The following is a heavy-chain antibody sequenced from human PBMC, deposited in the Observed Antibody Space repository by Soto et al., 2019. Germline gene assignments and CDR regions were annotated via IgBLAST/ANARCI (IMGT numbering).Heavy chain of an antibody. J-gene: IGHJ4*02. CDR2: ISGGSPKE. Sequence: GGSLRLSCEASGFPFDNYAMSWVRQAPGKGLEWVSAISGGSPKEFYAESVKGRFTISRDNSKNTLFLEMNSLRADDAALYYCAKDFSRDSFSQKPSCGVACYTLDSWGQGTQVTVSS. D-gene: IGHD2-2*02. V-gene: IGHV3-23*01. CDR3: AKDFSRDSFSQKPSCGVACYTLDS. CDR1: GFPFDNYA.